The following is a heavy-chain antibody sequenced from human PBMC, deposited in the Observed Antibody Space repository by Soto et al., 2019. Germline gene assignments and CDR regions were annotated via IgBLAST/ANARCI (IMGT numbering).Heavy chain of an antibody. D-gene: IGHD2-8*01. CDR2: INTYNGNT. V-gene: IGHV1-18*01. Sequence: QVQLVQSGAEVKNPGASVKVSCKASGYTFTRYGIGWARQAPGQGLEWMGWINTYNGNTKYAQNCQGRVTLTTDPPTRTAYIELRSLRSNDTAIDYCAMVDVYLTPSPQDVWGQGTPVIVS. CDR3: AMVDVYLTPSPQDV. J-gene: IGHJ6*02. CDR1: GYTFTRYG.